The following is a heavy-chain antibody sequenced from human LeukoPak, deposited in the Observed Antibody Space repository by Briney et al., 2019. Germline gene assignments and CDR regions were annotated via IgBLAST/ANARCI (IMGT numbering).Heavy chain of an antibody. V-gene: IGHV3-7*01. CDR1: GFTFSSYW. J-gene: IGHJ6*03. Sequence: PGGSPRLSCAASGFTFSSYWMSWVRQAPGKGLEWVAHIKQDGSEKYYVDSVKGRFTISRDNAKNSLYLQMNSLRAEDTAVYYCARGGYYYYMDVWGKGTTVTVSS. CDR3: ARGGYYYYMDV. CDR2: IKQDGSEK.